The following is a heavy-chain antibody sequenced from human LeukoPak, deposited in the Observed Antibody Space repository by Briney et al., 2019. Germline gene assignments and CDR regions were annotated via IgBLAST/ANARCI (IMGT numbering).Heavy chain of an antibody. J-gene: IGHJ4*02. CDR3: TRVGYIDEGIDY. CDR1: GFPFSSYW. V-gene: IGHV3-7*04. Sequence: GGSLRLSCVASGFPFSSYWMTWVRQAPGKGLEWVASIKQDGSKKSYVDSVKGRFTISRDNAKNSLYLQMNSLRAEDTAIYYCTRVGYIDEGIDYWGQGTLVTVSS. D-gene: IGHD5-24*01. CDR2: IKQDGSKK.